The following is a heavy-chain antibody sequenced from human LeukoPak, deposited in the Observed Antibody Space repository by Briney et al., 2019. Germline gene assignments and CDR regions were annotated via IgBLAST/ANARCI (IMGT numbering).Heavy chain of an antibody. Sequence: GGSLRLSCAASGFTFSNFWMRWVRQAPGKGLEWVANIKQDGFEKYYVDSVRGRFTISRDNAKNSLSLQMNSLRAEDTAVYYCARDGCTSTTCSTLGGFSSWGQGTLVTVSS. CDR2: IKQDGFEK. V-gene: IGHV3-7*01. J-gene: IGHJ5*02. CDR3: ARDGCTSTTCSTLGGFSS. D-gene: IGHD2-2*01. CDR1: GFTFSNFW.